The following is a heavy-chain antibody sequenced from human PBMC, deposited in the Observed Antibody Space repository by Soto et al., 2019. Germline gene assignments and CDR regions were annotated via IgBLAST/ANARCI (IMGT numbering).Heavy chain of an antibody. Sequence: SETLSLTCSVSGASISGFYWSWIRKSAGKGLERIGRIYATGTTDYNPSLKSRVMMSVDTSKKQFSLRLRSVTAADTAVYYCVRDGTKTLRDWFDPWGQGISVTVSS. CDR1: GASISGFY. CDR2: IYATGTT. CDR3: VRDGTKTLRDWFDP. V-gene: IGHV4-4*07. J-gene: IGHJ5*02. D-gene: IGHD1-1*01.